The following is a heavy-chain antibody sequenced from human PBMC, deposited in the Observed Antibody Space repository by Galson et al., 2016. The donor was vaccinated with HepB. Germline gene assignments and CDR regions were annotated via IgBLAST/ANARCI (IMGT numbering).Heavy chain of an antibody. CDR1: GFTFSSYA. V-gene: IGHV3-23*01. D-gene: IGHD3-16*01. CDR2: ISTAGGYA. J-gene: IGHJ4*02. Sequence: SLRLSCAASGFTFSSYAMSWVRQAPGKGLECVATISTAGGYAYYADSVKGRFTISRDNSKNTLYLYMNNLTAGDTAIYYCGKHGGFDYWGQGALVTVSS. CDR3: GKHGGFDY.